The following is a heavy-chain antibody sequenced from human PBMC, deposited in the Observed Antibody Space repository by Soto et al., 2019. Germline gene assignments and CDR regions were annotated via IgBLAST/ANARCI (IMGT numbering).Heavy chain of an antibody. CDR1: GGSFSGYY. CDR3: ARGDYDYVWGSYRLDAFDI. D-gene: IGHD3-16*02. CDR2: INHSGST. Sequence: QVQLQQWGAGLLKPSETLSLTCAVYGGSFSGYYWSWIRQPPGKGLEWIGEINHSGSTNYNPSLKSRFTISVDTSKNQFSLKLSSVNAAVTAVYYCARGDYDYVWGSYRLDAFDIWGQGTMVTVSS. V-gene: IGHV4-34*01. J-gene: IGHJ3*02.